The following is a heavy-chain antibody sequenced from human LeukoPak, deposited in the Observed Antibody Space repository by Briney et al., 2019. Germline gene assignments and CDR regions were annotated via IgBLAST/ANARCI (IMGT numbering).Heavy chain of an antibody. D-gene: IGHD3-10*01. J-gene: IGHJ6*02. CDR3: AKDFSGFGELLFFFGMDV. V-gene: IGHV3-30*18. CDR1: GVTLSDYG. Sequence: GGSLRLSCAGSGVTLSDYGIQWVRQAPGKGLEWVAVISYDGSITFYGDSVKGRFTISRDNSKKTVDLQMNSLRAEDTAVYYCAKDFSGFGELLFFFGMDVWGQGTTVIVSS. CDR2: ISYDGSIT.